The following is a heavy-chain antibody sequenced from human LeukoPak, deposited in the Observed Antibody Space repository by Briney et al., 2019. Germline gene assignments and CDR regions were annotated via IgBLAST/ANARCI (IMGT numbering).Heavy chain of an antibody. CDR1: GYNFPNYW. CDR2: ISAYNGNT. Sequence: PGESLKISCRASGYNFPNYWIGWVRQAPGQGLEWMGWISAYNGNTNYAQKLQGRVTMTTDTSTSTVYMELSSLRSEDTAVYYCARDQGGDLKLELPDYWGQGTLVTVSS. J-gene: IGHJ4*02. D-gene: IGHD1-7*01. CDR3: ARDQGGDLKLELPDY. V-gene: IGHV1-18*04.